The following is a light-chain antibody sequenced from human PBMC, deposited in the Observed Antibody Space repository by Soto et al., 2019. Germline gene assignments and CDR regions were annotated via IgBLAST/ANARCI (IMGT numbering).Light chain of an antibody. Sequence: QSALTQPASVSGSPGQSITISCTGTSSDVGGYNYVSWYQQHPGKAPKLMIYEVSNRPSGVSNRFSGSKSGNKASLTISGFQAEDEADYYCSSYTSSSTVVFCGGTKLTVL. J-gene: IGLJ2*01. CDR3: SSYTSSSTVV. CDR2: EVS. CDR1: SSDVGGYNY. V-gene: IGLV2-14*01.